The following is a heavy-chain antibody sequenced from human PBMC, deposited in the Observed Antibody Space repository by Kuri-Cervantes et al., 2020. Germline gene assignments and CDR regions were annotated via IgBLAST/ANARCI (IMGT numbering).Heavy chain of an antibody. CDR3: ARSTIFGYYYYYMDV. CDR1: GFTFDDYA. Sequence: GGSLRLSCAASGFTFDDYAMHWVRQAPGKGLEWVSGIGTAGDTYYPGSVKGRFTISRENAKNSLYLQMNSLRAGDTAVYYCARSTIFGYYYYYMDVWGKGTTVTVSS. V-gene: IGHV3-13*01. CDR2: IGTAGDT. J-gene: IGHJ6*03. D-gene: IGHD3-3*01.